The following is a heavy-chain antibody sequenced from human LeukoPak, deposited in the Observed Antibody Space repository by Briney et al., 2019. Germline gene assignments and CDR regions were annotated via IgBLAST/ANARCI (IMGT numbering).Heavy chain of an antibody. D-gene: IGHD3-10*01. CDR3: ARDGRLWFGELSTR. CDR2: IYYSGST. V-gene: IGHV4-59*01. J-gene: IGHJ4*02. Sequence: SETLSLTCTVSGGSISSYYWSWIRQPPGKGLEWIGYIYYSGSTNYNPSLKSRVTISVDTSKNQFSLKLSSVTAADTAVYYCARDGRLWFGELSTRWGQGTLVTVSS. CDR1: GGSISSYY.